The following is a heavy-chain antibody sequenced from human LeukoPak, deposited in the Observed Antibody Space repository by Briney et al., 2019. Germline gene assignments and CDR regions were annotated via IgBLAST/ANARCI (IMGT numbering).Heavy chain of an antibody. CDR2: INHSGST. J-gene: IGHJ4*02. Sequence: SETLSLTCAVYGGSFSGYYWSWIRQPPGEGLEWIGEINHSGSTNYNPSLKSRVTISVDTSKNQFSLKLSSVTAADTAVYYCARDYGGNSYPFDYWGQGTLVTVSS. V-gene: IGHV4-34*01. CDR1: GGSFSGYY. CDR3: ARDYGGNSYPFDY. D-gene: IGHD4-23*01.